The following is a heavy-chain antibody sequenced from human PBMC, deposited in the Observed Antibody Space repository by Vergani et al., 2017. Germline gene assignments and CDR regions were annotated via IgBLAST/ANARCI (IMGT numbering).Heavy chain of an antibody. CDR1: GFTFNSYG. J-gene: IGHJ4*02. Sequence: QVQLVESGGGVVQPGGSLRLSCAASGFTFNSYGMHWVRQAPGKGLEWVASIRCDEGRRYYGDSMEGLFTISRDNSKNTLYLQMKSLRPEDTAVYYCAKEGXGYCSGGTCYPEYWGQGTLVIVSS. CDR3: AKEGXGYCSGGTCYPEY. D-gene: IGHD2-15*01. V-gene: IGHV3-30*02. CDR2: IRCDEGRR.